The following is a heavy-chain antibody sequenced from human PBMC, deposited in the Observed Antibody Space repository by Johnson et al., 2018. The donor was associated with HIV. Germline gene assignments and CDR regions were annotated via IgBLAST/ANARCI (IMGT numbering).Heavy chain of an antibody. Sequence: VQLVESGGGLVKPGGSLRLSCATSGFTVSSNYMSWVRQAPGKGLEWVSVIYSGGSTYYADSVKGRFTISRDNSKNTLYLQMNSLRAEDTAVYYCAREGGGYDGKGAFDIWGQGTMVTVSS. CDR3: AREGGGYDGKGAFDI. CDR1: GFTVSSNY. V-gene: IGHV3-66*01. CDR2: IYSGGST. J-gene: IGHJ3*02. D-gene: IGHD5-12*01.